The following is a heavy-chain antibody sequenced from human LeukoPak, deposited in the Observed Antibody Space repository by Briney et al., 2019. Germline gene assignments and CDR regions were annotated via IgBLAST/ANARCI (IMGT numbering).Heavy chain of an antibody. CDR2: IYWDDDK. V-gene: IGHV2-5*02. Sequence: SGPTLVKPTQTLTLTCTFSGFPLSTRGVAVGWIRQPPGKALEWLALIYWDDDKRYSPSLKSRLTITKDTSKNQVVLTMTNMDPVDTATYYCAPARSSAAFDIWGQGTMVTVSS. CDR1: GFPLSTRGVA. D-gene: IGHD1-26*01. CDR3: APARSSAAFDI. J-gene: IGHJ3*02.